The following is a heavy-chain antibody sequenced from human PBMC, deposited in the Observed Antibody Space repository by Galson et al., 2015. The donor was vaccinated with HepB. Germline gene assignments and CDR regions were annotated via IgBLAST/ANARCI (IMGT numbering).Heavy chain of an antibody. D-gene: IGHD1-26*01. CDR1: GYTFTSYY. Sequence: SVKVSCKASGYTFTSYYMHWVRQAPGQGLEWMGIINPSGGSTSYAQKFQGRVTMTRDTSTSTVYMELSSLRSEDTAVYYCAREETVGATKGGGAGHDAFDIWGQGTMVTVSS. J-gene: IGHJ3*02. CDR3: AREETVGATKGGGAGHDAFDI. CDR2: INPSGGST. V-gene: IGHV1-46*01.